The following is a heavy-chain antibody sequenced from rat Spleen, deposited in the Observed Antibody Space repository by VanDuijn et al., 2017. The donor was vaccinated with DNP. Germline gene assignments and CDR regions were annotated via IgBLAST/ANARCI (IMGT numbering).Heavy chain of an antibody. CDR2: ITSGTGTT. J-gene: IGHJ4*01. CDR1: GFTFNYYW. CDR3: GRLPYSSAFGYYIVDA. D-gene: IGHD4-3*01. V-gene: IGHV5-31*01. Sequence: EVQLVESGGDLVQPGRSLKLSCVASGFTFNYYWMAWIRQVPGKGLEWIASITSGTGTTSYADAVKGRFTISRDDARNIQYLQMDSLRSEDTATYFCGRLPYSSAFGYYIVDAWGQGISVTVSS.